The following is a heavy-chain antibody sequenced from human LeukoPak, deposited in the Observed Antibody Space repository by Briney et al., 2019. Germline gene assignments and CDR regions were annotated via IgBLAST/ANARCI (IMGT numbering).Heavy chain of an antibody. D-gene: IGHD2-2*01. CDR3: ARGRGKIVVVPAADFDY. CDR1: GGSFSGYY. J-gene: IGHJ4*02. CDR2: INHSGST. V-gene: IGHV4-34*01. Sequence: SETLSLTCAVYGGSFSGYYWSWIRQPPGKGLEWIGEINHSGSTNYNPSLKSRVTISVGTSKNQFSLKLSSVTAADTAVYYCARGRGKIVVVPAADFDYWGQGTLVTVSS.